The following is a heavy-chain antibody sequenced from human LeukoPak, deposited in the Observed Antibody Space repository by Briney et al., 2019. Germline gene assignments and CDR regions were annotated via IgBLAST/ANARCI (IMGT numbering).Heavy chain of an antibody. CDR2: ISGSGGST. Sequence: GGSLRLSCAASGFTFSRHAMSWVRQAPGKGLEWVSAISGSGGSTYYADSVKGRFTISRDNSKNTLYLQMSSLRAEDTAVYYCAKGRGSSTSRGDYWGQGTLVTVSS. V-gene: IGHV3-23*01. CDR1: GFTFSRHA. D-gene: IGHD2-2*01. J-gene: IGHJ4*02. CDR3: AKGRGSSTSRGDY.